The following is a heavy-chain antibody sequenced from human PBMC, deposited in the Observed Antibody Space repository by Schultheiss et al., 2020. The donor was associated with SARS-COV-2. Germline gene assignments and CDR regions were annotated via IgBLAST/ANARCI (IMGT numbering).Heavy chain of an antibody. D-gene: IGHD6-13*01. J-gene: IGHJ5*02. CDR1: GYTFTGYY. CDR3: ARGSAAAGTGGNWFDP. Sequence: ASVKVSCKASGYTFTGYYMHRVRQAPGQGLEWMGWINPNSGGTNYAQKFQGRVTMTRDTSISTAYMELSRLRSDDTAVYYCARGSAAAGTGGNWFDPWGQGTLVTVSS. CDR2: INPNSGGT. V-gene: IGHV1-2*02.